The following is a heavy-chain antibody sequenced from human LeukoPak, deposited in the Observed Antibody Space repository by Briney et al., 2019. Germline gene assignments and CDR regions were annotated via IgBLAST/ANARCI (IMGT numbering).Heavy chain of an antibody. D-gene: IGHD2-2*01. CDR1: GGSISSYY. Sequence: SETLSLTCTVSGGSISSYYWSWIRQPAGKGLEWIGRIYTSGSTNYNPSLKSRVTMSVDTSKNQFSLKLSSVTAADTAVYYCARALCSSTSCYFYYYYYMDVWGKGTTVTVSS. V-gene: IGHV4-4*07. J-gene: IGHJ6*03. CDR2: IYTSGST. CDR3: ARALCSSTSCYFYYYYYMDV.